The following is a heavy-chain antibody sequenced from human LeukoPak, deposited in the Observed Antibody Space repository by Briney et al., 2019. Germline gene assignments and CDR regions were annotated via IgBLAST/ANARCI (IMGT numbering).Heavy chain of an antibody. CDR3: AKGASYYDTSNYYFRFDF. V-gene: IGHV3-23*01. D-gene: IGHD3-22*01. Sequence: GGSLRLSCAASGFTFSSSAMSWVRQAPGKGLEWVSGISGGGDYTNYIDSVKGRFTISRDNSKSTLYLQMDSLRAEDTAVYYCAKGASYYDTSNYYFRFDFWGQGTLVTVSS. CDR2: ISGGGDYT. CDR1: GFTFSSSA. J-gene: IGHJ4*02.